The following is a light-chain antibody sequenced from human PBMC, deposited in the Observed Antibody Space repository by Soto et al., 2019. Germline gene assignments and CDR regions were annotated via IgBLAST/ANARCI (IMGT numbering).Light chain of an antibody. CDR2: DVS. V-gene: IGLV2-14*01. CDR3: SSYTSSSTYV. CDR1: SSDVGGYNY. J-gene: IGLJ1*01. Sequence: QPASVSGSPGQSITISCTGTSSDVGGYNYVSWYQQHPGKAPKLMIYDVSNQPSGVSNRFSGSKSGNTASLTISGLQAEDEADYYCSSYTSSSTYVFGTGTKLTVL.